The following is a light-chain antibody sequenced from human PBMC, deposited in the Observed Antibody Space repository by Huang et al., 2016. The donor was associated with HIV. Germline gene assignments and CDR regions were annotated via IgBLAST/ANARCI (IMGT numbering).Light chain of an antibody. V-gene: IGKV4-1*01. CDR2: WAS. CDR1: QSVLYSSDKTNY. Sequence: DIVMTQSPDSLAVSLGERAIINCKSSQSVLYSSDKTNYLALYPQKPGQPPKLLIYWASTRESGVPDRLSGSGSGTDFTLTISSLQAEDVAVYYCQQYYTTQTFGQGTKVEIK. J-gene: IGKJ1*01. CDR3: QQYYTTQT.